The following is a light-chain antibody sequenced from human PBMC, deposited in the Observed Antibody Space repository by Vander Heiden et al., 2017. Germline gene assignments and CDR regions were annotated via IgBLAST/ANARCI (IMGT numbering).Light chain of an antibody. CDR2: VAS. J-gene: IGKJ1*01. CDR3: QRYNNWSPRT. V-gene: IGKV3-15*01. CDR1: EIVSSN. Sequence: ATLSVSPGESATLSCSASEIVSSNLAWYEHKPGQAPRLLIYVASARATAIPSRFSGSGSGTELTLTISSIQSEDFEVYECQRYNNWSPRTFGQGTKVEIK.